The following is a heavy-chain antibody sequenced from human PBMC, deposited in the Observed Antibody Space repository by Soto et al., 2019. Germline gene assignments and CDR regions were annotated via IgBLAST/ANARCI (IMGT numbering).Heavy chain of an antibody. CDR3: ARGILHSNDILTGEFDY. J-gene: IGHJ4*02. CDR1: GGSISSYY. CDR2: IYYSGST. D-gene: IGHD3-9*01. Sequence: PSETLSLTCTVSGGSISSYYWSWIRQPPGKGLEWIGYIYYSGSTNYSPSLKSRVTISVDTSKNQFSLKLSSVTAADTAVYYCARGILHSNDILTGEFDYWGQGTLVTVS. V-gene: IGHV4-59*08.